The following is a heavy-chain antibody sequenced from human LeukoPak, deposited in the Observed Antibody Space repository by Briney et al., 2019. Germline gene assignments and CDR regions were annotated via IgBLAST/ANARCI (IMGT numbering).Heavy chain of an antibody. V-gene: IGHV1-46*01. J-gene: IGHJ4*02. CDR3: ARDPKSQLLLDY. CDR2: INPSGSST. Sequence: ASVKVSCKASGYTFTSYYIHWVRQAPGQGLEWMGIINPSGSSTPYAQKFQGRVTMTRDTSTSTVYMELSRLTSGDTAVYYCARDPKSQLLLDYWGQGTLVTVSS. CDR1: GYTFTSYY. D-gene: IGHD2-2*01.